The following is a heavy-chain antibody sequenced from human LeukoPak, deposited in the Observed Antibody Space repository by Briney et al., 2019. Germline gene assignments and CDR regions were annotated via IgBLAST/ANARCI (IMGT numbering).Heavy chain of an antibody. CDR3: AKDQCTRTSCDGYPGY. Sequence: PGGSLRLSCAASGFTFSSYGMHWVRQAPGKGLEWVAFIHFDGSTKYSGDSVKGRFTISRDNSKNTFYLQMNSLRPEDTAVYYCAKDQCTRTSCDGYPGYWGQGSLVTVSS. J-gene: IGHJ4*02. CDR1: GFTFSSYG. CDR2: IHFDGSTK. D-gene: IGHD2-2*01. V-gene: IGHV3-30*02.